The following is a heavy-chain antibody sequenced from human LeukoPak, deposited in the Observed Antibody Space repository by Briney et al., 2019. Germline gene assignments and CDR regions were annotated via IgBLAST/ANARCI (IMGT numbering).Heavy chain of an antibody. D-gene: IGHD3-9*01. CDR2: ISSSSSYI. J-gene: IGHJ4*02. CDR3: ARDLMYYDILTGYFSRFDFDY. CDR1: RVTFSSYS. Sequence: PGGSLRLSCAASRVTFSSYSMNWVRQAPGKGLEWVSSISSSSSYIYYADSVEGRFTISRDNAKNSLYRHMNSLRAEDTAVYYCARDLMYYDILTGYFSRFDFDYWGQGTLVTVSS. V-gene: IGHV3-21*01.